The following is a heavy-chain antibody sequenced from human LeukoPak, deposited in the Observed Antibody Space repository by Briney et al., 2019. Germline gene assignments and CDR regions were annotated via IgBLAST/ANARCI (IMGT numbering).Heavy chain of an antibody. Sequence: GGSLRLSCAASGFTFSSYAMSWVRQAPGKGLEWVSAISGSGGSTYYADSVKGRFTISRDNSKNTLYLQMNSLRAEDTAVYYCAKSSYPYGSGSYLAESYDYWGQGTLVTDSS. J-gene: IGHJ4*02. V-gene: IGHV3-23*01. D-gene: IGHD3-10*01. CDR3: AKSSYPYGSGSYLAESYDY. CDR1: GFTFSSYA. CDR2: ISGSGGST.